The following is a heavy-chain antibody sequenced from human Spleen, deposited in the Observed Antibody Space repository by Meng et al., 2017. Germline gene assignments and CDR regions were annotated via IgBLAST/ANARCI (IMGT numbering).Heavy chain of an antibody. J-gene: IGHJ4*02. D-gene: IGHD6-19*01. CDR1: GGTFSSYA. Sequence: SVKVSCKASGGTFSSYAISWVRQAPGQGLEWMGGIIPIFGTANYAQKFQGRVTMTRNTSISTAYMELSSLRSEDTAVYYCLVGHRGWFRHWGQGTLVTVSS. CDR3: LVGHRGWFRH. V-gene: IGHV1-69*05. CDR2: IIPIFGTA.